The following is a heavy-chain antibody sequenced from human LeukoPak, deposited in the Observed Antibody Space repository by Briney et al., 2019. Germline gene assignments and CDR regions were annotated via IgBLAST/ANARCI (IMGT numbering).Heavy chain of an antibody. CDR1: GFTFSSHE. V-gene: IGHV3-48*03. CDR3: AREGPGDLDY. Sequence: GGSLRLSCAASGFTFSSHEMNWVRQAPGKGLEWVSYINSSDSTIYYADSVKGRFTISRDNAKNSLYLQMNSVRAEDTAVYYCAREGPGDLDYWGQGTLVTVSS. J-gene: IGHJ4*02. CDR2: INSSDSTI.